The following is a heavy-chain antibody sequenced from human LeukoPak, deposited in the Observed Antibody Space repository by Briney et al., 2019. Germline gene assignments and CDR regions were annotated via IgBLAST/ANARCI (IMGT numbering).Heavy chain of an antibody. CDR3: ASPGAPTGFDY. Sequence: GGSPRLSCAASGFTFSSYSMNWVRQAPGRGLEWVSSISSSSSYIYYADSVKGRFTISRDNAKNSLYLQMNSLRAEDTAVYYCASPGAPTGFDYWGQGTLVTVSS. J-gene: IGHJ4*02. D-gene: IGHD1-14*01. CDR2: ISSSSSYI. CDR1: GFTFSSYS. V-gene: IGHV3-21*01.